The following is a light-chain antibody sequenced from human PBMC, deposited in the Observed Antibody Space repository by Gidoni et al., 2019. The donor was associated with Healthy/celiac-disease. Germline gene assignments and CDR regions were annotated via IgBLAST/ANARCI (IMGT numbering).Light chain of an antibody. V-gene: IGKV3-15*01. J-gene: IGKJ1*01. Sequence: ILITQPPATLSVSPGERATLSCRASQSVSSNLAWYQQKPGQAPRILIYGASTRATGIPARFSGSGSGTEFTITISSLQSEDFAVYYCQQYNNWPPWTFGQGTKVEIK. CDR1: QSVSSN. CDR2: GAS. CDR3: QQYNNWPPWT.